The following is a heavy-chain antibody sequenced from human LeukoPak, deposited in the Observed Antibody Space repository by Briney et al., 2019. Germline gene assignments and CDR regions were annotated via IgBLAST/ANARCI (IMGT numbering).Heavy chain of an antibody. CDR1: GGSISSSSYY. Sequence: PSETLSLTCTVSGGSISSSSYYWGWIRQPPGKGLEWIGSIYYSGSTYYNPSLKSRVTISVDTSKNQFSLKLSSVTAADTAVYYCASGPDFWSGYSYYYYMDVWGKGTTVTVSS. D-gene: IGHD3-3*01. J-gene: IGHJ6*03. CDR2: IYYSGST. CDR3: ASGPDFWSGYSYYYYMDV. V-gene: IGHV4-39*01.